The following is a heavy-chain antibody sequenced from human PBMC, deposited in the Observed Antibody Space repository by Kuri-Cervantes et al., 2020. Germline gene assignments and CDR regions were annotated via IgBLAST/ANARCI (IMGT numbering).Heavy chain of an antibody. Sequence: GGSLRLSCAASGFTFSSYAMSWVRQAPGKGLEWVAVIWYDGSNKYYADSVKGRFTISRDNSKNTLYLQMNSLRAEDTAVYYCARNRISSRGDAFDIWGQGTMVTVSS. CDR2: IWYDGSNK. CDR1: GFTFSSYA. D-gene: IGHD6-13*01. V-gene: IGHV3-33*08. J-gene: IGHJ3*02. CDR3: ARNRISSRGDAFDI.